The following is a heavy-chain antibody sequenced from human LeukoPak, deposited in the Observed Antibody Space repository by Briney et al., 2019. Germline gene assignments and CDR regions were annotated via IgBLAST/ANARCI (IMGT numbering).Heavy chain of an antibody. CDR1: GDSISSSSYY. Sequence: SETLSLTCTLSGDSISSSSYYWGWIRQPPGKGLEWLGSIYYSGSTYYNPSLKSRVTISVDTSKNQFSLKLSSVTAADTVVYYCARVDHKGGIVVVPAALGWFDPWGQGTLVTVSS. V-gene: IGHV4-39*07. CDR3: ARVDHKGGIVVVPAALGWFDP. CDR2: IYYSGST. J-gene: IGHJ5*02. D-gene: IGHD2-2*01.